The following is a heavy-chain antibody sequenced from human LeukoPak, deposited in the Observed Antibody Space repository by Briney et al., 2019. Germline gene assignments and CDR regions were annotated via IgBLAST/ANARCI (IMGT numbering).Heavy chain of an antibody. D-gene: IGHD4-23*01. CDR3: ARDDDGGNSIGAFDI. CDR2: IYTSGST. V-gene: IGHV4-4*07. CDR1: GGSISSYY. Sequence: KSSETLSLTCTVSGGSISSYYWSWIRQPAGKGLEWIGRIYTSGSTNYNPSLKSRVTMSVDTSKNQFSLKLSSVTAADTAVYYCARDDDGGNSIGAFDIWGQGTMVTVSS. J-gene: IGHJ3*02.